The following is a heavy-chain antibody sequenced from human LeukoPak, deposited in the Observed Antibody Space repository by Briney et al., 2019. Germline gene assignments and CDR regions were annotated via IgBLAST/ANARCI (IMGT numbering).Heavy chain of an antibody. CDR3: AKDLGFDP. CDR2: ISGSGTGT. CDR1: GFTFSNSA. J-gene: IGHJ5*02. V-gene: IGHV3-23*01. Sequence: GGSLRLSCAASGFTFSNSAMSWVRQAPGRGLEWVSTISGSGTGTYYADSVKGRFTISRDNPKNTLYLQMNSLRAEDTAIYYCAKDLGFDPWGQGTLVTVSS.